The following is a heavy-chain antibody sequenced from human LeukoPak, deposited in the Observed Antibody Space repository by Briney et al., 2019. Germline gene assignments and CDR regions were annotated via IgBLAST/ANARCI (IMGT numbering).Heavy chain of an antibody. CDR3: AREWVAGYKFYYYYYGMDV. Sequence: PGGSLRLSCAASGFTFSSYTMTWVRQAPGKGLEWVSSISNRSTYIYYADSVKGRFTISRDNVQNSLYLQMNSLRAEDTAVYYCAREWVAGYKFYYYYYGMDVWGQGTTVTVSS. CDR2: ISNRSTYI. D-gene: IGHD6-19*01. CDR1: GFTFSSYT. J-gene: IGHJ6*02. V-gene: IGHV3-21*01.